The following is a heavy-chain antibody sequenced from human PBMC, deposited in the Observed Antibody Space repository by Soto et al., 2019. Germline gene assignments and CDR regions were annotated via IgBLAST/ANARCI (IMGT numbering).Heavy chain of an antibody. CDR3: ARDADDFWRGYHSANWFDP. Sequence: SETLSLTCTVSGGSISSYYWSWIRQPPGKGLEWIGYIYYSGSTNYNPSLKSRVTISVDTSKNQFSLKLSSVTAADTAVYYCARDADDFWRGYHSANWFDPWGQVTLVTVSS. V-gene: IGHV4-59*01. CDR2: IYYSGST. CDR1: GGSISSYY. J-gene: IGHJ5*02. D-gene: IGHD3-3*01.